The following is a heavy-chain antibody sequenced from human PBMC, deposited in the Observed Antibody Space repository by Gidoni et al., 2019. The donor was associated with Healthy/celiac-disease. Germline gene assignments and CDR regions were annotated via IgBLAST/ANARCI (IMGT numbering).Heavy chain of an antibody. J-gene: IGHJ2*01. CDR3: ARDRYYYDSSGPDPYWYFDL. Sequence: QVQLQESGPGLVKPSETLSLTCTVSGGSISSYYWSWIRQPPGKGLEWIGYIYYSGSTNYNPSLKSRVTISVDTSKNQFSLKLSSVTAADTAVYYCARDRYYYDSSGPDPYWYFDLWGRGTLVTVSS. CDR1: GGSISSYY. D-gene: IGHD3-22*01. CDR2: IYYSGST. V-gene: IGHV4-59*01.